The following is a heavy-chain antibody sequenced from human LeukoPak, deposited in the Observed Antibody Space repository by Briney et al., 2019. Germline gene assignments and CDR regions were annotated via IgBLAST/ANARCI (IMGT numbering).Heavy chain of an antibody. Sequence: GRSLRLSCAASGFTFSSYGMHWVRQAPGKWLEWVAVIWYDGSNKYYADSVRGRFTISRDNSKNTLYLQMNSLRAEDTAVYYCARNNGRLGELSSYYFDYWGQGTLVTVSS. D-gene: IGHD3-16*02. V-gene: IGHV3-33*01. CDR3: ARNNGRLGELSSYYFDY. CDR1: GFTFSSYG. CDR2: IWYDGSNK. J-gene: IGHJ4*02.